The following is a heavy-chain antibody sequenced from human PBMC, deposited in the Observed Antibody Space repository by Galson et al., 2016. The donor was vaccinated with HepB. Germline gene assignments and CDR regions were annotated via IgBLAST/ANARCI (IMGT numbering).Heavy chain of an antibody. CDR3: ARDSPDCSSGICYRGNLDY. CDR1: GYSFINHT. Sequence: SVKVSCKAAGYSFINHTIHWVRQAPGQSLEWMGWISAGNGNTKFARKFQGRVTMTRDTSANTAYMELSGLRSEDTAMYFCARDSPDCSSGICYRGNLDYWGQGTLVTVSS. V-gene: IGHV1-3*01. J-gene: IGHJ4*02. D-gene: IGHD2-2*01. CDR2: ISAGNGNT.